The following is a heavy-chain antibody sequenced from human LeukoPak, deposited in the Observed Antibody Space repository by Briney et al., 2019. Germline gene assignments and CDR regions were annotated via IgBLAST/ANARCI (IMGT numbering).Heavy chain of an antibody. V-gene: IGHV3-23*01. D-gene: IGHD4-17*01. CDR2: ISGSGGST. Sequence: HAGGSLRLSCAASGFTFSSYAMSWVRQAPGKGQEWVSAISGSGGSTYYADSVKGRFTISRDNSKNTLYLQMNSLRAEDTAVYYCANIYGDSRDYWGQGTLVTVSS. CDR3: ANIYGDSRDY. J-gene: IGHJ4*02. CDR1: GFTFSSYA.